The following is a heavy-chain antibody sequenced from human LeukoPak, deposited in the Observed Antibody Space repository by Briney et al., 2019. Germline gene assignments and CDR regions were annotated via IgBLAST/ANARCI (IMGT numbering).Heavy chain of an antibody. D-gene: IGHD6-6*01. CDR1: GFTFSSYS. V-gene: IGHV3-21*01. CDR2: ISSSSSYI. CDR3: ARAGTHSTSAYYFDY. J-gene: IGHJ4*02. Sequence: PGGSLRLSCAASGFTFSSYSMNWVRQAPGKGLEWVSSISSSSSYIYYADSVKGRFTISRDNAKNSLYLQMNSLRAEDTAVYYCARAGTHSTSAYYFDYWGQGTLVTVSS.